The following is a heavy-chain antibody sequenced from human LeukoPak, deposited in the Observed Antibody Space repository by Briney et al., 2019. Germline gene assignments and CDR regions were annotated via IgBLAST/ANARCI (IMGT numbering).Heavy chain of an antibody. CDR2: INPNSGGT. CDR1: GYTFTGYY. J-gene: IGHJ4*02. Sequence: GASVKVSCKASGYTFTGYYMHWVRQAPGQGLEWMGWINPNSGGTNYAQKFQGWVTMTRDTSISTAYMELSRLRSDDTAVYYCARGEDYYDSSGYLDFGYWGQGTLVAVSS. CDR3: ARGEDYYDSSGYLDFGY. D-gene: IGHD3-22*01. V-gene: IGHV1-2*04.